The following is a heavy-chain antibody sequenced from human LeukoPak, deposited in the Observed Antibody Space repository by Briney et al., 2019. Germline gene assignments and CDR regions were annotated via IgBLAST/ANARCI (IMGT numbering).Heavy chain of an antibody. Sequence: SETLSLTCAVSGGSFSGYYWTWIRQPPGKGLEWIGEINHSGSTNYNPSLKSRVTISVDTSKNQFSLKLSSVTAADTAVYYCARAGCGGDCYYDAFDIWGQGTMVTVSS. CDR3: ARAGCGGDCYYDAFDI. J-gene: IGHJ3*02. CDR2: INHSGST. D-gene: IGHD2-21*02. V-gene: IGHV4-34*01. CDR1: GGSFSGYY.